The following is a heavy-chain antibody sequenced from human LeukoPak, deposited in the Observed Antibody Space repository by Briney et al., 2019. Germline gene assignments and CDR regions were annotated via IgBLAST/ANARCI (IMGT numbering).Heavy chain of an antibody. CDR1: GGSISSSSYY. J-gene: IGHJ4*02. V-gene: IGHV4-39*07. D-gene: IGHD5-24*01. CDR2: IYYSGST. Sequence: PSETLSLTCTVSGGSISSSSYYWGWIRQPPGKGLEWIGSIYYSGSTYYNPSLKSRVTISVDTSKNQFSLKLSSVTAADTAVYYCARVDTERWLHPDYWGQGTLVAVSS. CDR3: ARVDTERWLHPDY.